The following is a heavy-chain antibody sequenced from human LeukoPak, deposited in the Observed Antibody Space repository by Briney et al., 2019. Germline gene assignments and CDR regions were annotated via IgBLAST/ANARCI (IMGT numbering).Heavy chain of an antibody. D-gene: IGHD6-13*01. Sequence: SETLSLTCTVSGDSIDSVGYYWAWIRQPPGKDLEWVGSIFCSGSTYYNPSLRSRVTISVDTSKNQFSLKLNSVTAADTAVYYCARQHSSTWYVVGYFDYWGQGTLVTVSS. CDR2: IFCSGST. CDR1: GDSIDSVGYY. CDR3: ARQHSSTWYVVGYFDY. J-gene: IGHJ4*02. V-gene: IGHV4-39*01.